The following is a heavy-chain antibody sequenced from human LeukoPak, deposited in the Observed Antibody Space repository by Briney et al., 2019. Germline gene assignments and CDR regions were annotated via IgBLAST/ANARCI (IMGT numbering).Heavy chain of an antibody. CDR1: GFTFSSYA. CDR2: ISGSGATT. V-gene: IGHV3-23*01. J-gene: IGHJ4*02. CDR3: AKDQLTTVTTSFDY. D-gene: IGHD4-11*01. Sequence: PGGSLRLSCAASGFTFSSYAMSWVRQAPGKGLEWVSAISGSGATTYYADSVKGRFTISRDNPKNTLYLQMNSLRAVDTAVYYCAKDQLTTVTTSFDYWGQGTLVTVSS.